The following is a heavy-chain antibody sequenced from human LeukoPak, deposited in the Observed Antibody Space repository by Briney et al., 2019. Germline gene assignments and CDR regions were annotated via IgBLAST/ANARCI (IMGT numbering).Heavy chain of an antibody. CDR2: ISSSSSYI. D-gene: IGHD3-22*01. V-gene: IGHV3-21*01. CDR3: ARGSRITMIVVDPAGMDV. J-gene: IGHJ6*02. Sequence: PGGSLRLSCAASGFTFSSYSMNWVRQAPGKGLEWVSSISSSSSYIYYADSVKGRFTISRDNAKNSLYLQMNSLRAEDTAVYYRARGSRITMIVVDPAGMDVWGQGTTVTVSS. CDR1: GFTFSSYS.